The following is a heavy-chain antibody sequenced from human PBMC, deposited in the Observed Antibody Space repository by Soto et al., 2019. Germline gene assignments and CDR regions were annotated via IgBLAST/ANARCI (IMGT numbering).Heavy chain of an antibody. CDR2: IYSGGST. CDR3: AKADVPAARRYYYYMDV. V-gene: IGHV3-53*01. CDR1: GFTVSSNY. D-gene: IGHD2-2*01. J-gene: IGHJ6*03. Sequence: GVSLRLSCAASGFTVSSNYMSWVRQAPGKGLEWVSVIYSGGSTYYADSVKGRFTISRDNSKNTLYLQMNSLRAEDTAVYYCAKADVPAARRYYYYMDVWGKGTTVTVSS.